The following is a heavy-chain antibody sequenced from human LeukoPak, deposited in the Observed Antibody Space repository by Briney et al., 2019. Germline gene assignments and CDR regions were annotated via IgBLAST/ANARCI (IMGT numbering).Heavy chain of an antibody. CDR2: MNPNSGNT. Sequence: ASVKLSCKASGYTFTNYDINWVRQAPGQGLEWMGYMNPNSGNTGYAQKFQGRVTITKNTSISTPYVELSSVRSEDTAVYYCAREGFDYWGQGTLVTVSS. CDR1: GYTFTNYD. J-gene: IGHJ4*02. V-gene: IGHV1-8*03. CDR3: AREGFDY.